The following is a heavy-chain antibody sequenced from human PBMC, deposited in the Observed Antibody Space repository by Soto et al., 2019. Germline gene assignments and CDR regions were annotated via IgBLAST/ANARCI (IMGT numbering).Heavy chain of an antibody. CDR3: ARLTYYYDSSGYNYFDY. J-gene: IGHJ4*02. D-gene: IGHD3-22*01. CDR1: GYSFTSYR. Sequence: GESLKISCKGSGYSFTSYRTSWVRQMPGKGLEWMGRIDPSDSYTNYSPSFQGHVTISADKSISTAYLQWSSLKASDTAMYYCARLTYYYDSSGYNYFDYWGQGTLVTVSS. V-gene: IGHV5-10-1*01. CDR2: IDPSDSYT.